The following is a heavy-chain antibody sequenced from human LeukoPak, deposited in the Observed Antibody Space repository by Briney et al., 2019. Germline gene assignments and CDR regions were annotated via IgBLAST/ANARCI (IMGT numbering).Heavy chain of an antibody. Sequence: GGSLRLSCAASGFTFSSYAMSWVRQAPGKGLEWISYISSSGSSLYYVDSVRGRFTISRDNAKNTLYLQMNSLRAEDTAVYYCARSEDIVVVPAAGFDPWGQGTLVTVSS. CDR3: ARSEDIVVVPAAGFDP. J-gene: IGHJ5*02. V-gene: IGHV3-48*04. CDR2: ISSSGSSL. D-gene: IGHD2-2*01. CDR1: GFTFSSYA.